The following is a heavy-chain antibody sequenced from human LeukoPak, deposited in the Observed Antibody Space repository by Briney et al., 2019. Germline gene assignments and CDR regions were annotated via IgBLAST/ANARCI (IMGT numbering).Heavy chain of an antibody. D-gene: IGHD1-26*01. CDR2: ISSSSSDT. J-gene: IGHJ4*02. CDR1: GFTFTDWY. Sequence: GGSLRLSCAASGFTFTDWYMSWIRQAPGKGLQWLSYISSSSSDTSYADSVRGRFTISRDNAKKSVYPQMNSLRAEDTAIYYCVKSAGRNGGNWGQGTLVTVSS. CDR3: VKSAGRNGGN. V-gene: IGHV3-11*06.